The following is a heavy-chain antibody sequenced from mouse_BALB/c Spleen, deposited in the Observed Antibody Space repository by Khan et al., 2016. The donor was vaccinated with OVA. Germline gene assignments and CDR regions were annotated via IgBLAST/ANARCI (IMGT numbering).Heavy chain of an antibody. D-gene: IGHD2-4*01. V-gene: IGHV5-17*02. CDR2: ISSGSSTI. Sequence: EVELVESGGGLVQPGGSRKLSCAASGFTFSSFGMNWVRQAPEKGLEWVAYISSGSSTIYYAETVKGRFTLSRVNTQNILFLQMTSLRSEEPAVTYWSRSGITTGYAMDYWGQGTSVTVSS. CDR1: GFTFSSFG. J-gene: IGHJ4*01. CDR3: SRSGITTGYAMDY.